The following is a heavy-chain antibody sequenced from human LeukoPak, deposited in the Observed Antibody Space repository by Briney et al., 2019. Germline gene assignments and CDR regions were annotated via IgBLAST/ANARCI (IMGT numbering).Heavy chain of an antibody. CDR1: GFTFSSYW. D-gene: IGHD2/OR15-2a*01. J-gene: IGHJ5*02. V-gene: IGHV3-7*01. CDR2: VNQDGSEE. CDR3: AKDAFNST. Sequence: PGGSLRLSCAASGFTFSSYWMSWVRQTPGRGLEWVANVNQDGSEEYYADSVKGRFTISRDNSKNTLYLQMNSLRAEDTAVYYCAKDAFNSTWGQGTLVTVSS.